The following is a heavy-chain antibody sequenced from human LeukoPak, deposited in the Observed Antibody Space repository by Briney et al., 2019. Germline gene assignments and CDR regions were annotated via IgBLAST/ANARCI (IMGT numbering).Heavy chain of an antibody. D-gene: IGHD6-13*01. CDR2: IGVGSGST. CDR1: GFTFSSPA. Sequence: ASVKVSCKASGFTFSSPAVQWVRQARGQHLEWIGWIGVGSGSTSYAQEFQERVTITRDMSTTTAYPELSSLRPEDTAVYYCAAERYSDSCCWFDPWGQGTLVTVSS. J-gene: IGHJ5*02. CDR3: AAERYSDSCCWFDP. V-gene: IGHV1-58*01.